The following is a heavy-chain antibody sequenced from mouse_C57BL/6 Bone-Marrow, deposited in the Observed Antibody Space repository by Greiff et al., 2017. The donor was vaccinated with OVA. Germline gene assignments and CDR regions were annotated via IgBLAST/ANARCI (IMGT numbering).Heavy chain of an antibody. J-gene: IGHJ1*03. D-gene: IGHD1-1*01. Sequence: VQLQQSGAELVRPGASVKLSCTASGFNIKDDCMHWVKQRPEQGLEWIGWIDPDDGDTDYASKFQGKATITADTSSNTAYLQLSSLTSEDTAVYYCATYPYYYGSSDWYFDVWGTGTTVTVSS. CDR1: GFNIKDDC. CDR3: ATYPYYYGSSDWYFDV. CDR2: IDPDDGDT. V-gene: IGHV14-4*01.